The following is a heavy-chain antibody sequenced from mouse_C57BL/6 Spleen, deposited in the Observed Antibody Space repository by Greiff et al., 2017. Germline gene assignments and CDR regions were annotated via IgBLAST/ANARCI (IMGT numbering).Heavy chain of an antibody. CDR2: ISDGGSYT. D-gene: IGHD1-1*01. V-gene: IGHV5-4*01. Sequence: EVMLVESGGGLVKPGGSLKLSCAASGFTFSSYAMSWVRQTPEKRLEWVATISDGGSYTYYPDNVKGRFTISRDNAKNNLYLQMSHLKSEDTAMYYCARDGFGSSYSYWGQGTTLTVSS. J-gene: IGHJ2*01. CDR3: ARDGFGSSYSY. CDR1: GFTFSSYA.